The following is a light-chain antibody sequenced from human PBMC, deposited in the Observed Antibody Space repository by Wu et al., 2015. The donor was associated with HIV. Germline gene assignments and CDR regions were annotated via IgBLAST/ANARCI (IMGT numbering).Light chain of an antibody. CDR3: QHYDSSPFXA. CDR1: QVIIGTF. V-gene: IGKV3-20*01. Sequence: EIVLTQSPDTLSLSPGERATISCRASQVIIGTFLAWYQVNPGRAPRLLIHGASTRATGVPDRFNGGGSGTDFTLTITRLEPEDSAVYFXQHYDSSPFXAFGQRDQGRSQT. CDR2: GAS. J-gene: IGKJ1*01.